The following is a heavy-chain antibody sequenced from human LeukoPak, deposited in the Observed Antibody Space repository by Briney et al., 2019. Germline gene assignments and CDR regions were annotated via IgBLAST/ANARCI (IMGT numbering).Heavy chain of an antibody. Sequence: PGGSLRLSCAAPGFTFSSYSMNWVRQAPGKGLEWVSSISSSSSYIYYADSVKGRFTISRDNAKNSLYLQMNSLRAEDTAVYYCARDHSSSPHTYFDYWGQGTLVTVSS. D-gene: IGHD6-6*01. CDR3: ARDHSSSPHTYFDY. CDR2: ISSSSSYI. CDR1: GFTFSSYS. V-gene: IGHV3-21*01. J-gene: IGHJ4*02.